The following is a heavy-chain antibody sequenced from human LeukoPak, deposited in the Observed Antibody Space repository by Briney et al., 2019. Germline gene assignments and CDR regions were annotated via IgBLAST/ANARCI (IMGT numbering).Heavy chain of an antibody. CDR3: GGDYWDCSSTSCYGGGYYYGMDC. D-gene: IGHD2-2*01. CDR2: IWFDGSNK. J-gene: IGHJ6*01. Sequence: PGRSLRHSCAASGFTFSSYVMHWVRQAPRRGLEWVAGIWFDGSNKYYADSVKGRFTISRDNSKNTLYLQMNSLRAEDTAVYECGGDYWDCSSTSCYGGGYYYGMDCWGGGATVSVCS. CDR1: GFTFSSYV. V-gene: IGHV3-33*01.